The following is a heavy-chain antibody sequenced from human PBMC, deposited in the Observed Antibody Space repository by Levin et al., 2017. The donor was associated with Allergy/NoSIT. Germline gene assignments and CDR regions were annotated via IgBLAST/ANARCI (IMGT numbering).Heavy chain of an antibody. CDR2: ISSSGSTI. V-gene: IGHV3-11*01. D-gene: IGHD5-18*01. J-gene: IGHJ3*02. CDR3: ARDLHIQLWSQRGDAFEI. CDR1: GFTFSDYY. Sequence: GGSLRLSCAASGFTFSDYYMSWIRQAPGKGLEWVSYISSSGSTIYYADSVKGRFTISRDNAKNSLYLQMNSLRAEDTAVYYCARDLHIQLWSQRGDAFEIWGQGTMVTVSS.